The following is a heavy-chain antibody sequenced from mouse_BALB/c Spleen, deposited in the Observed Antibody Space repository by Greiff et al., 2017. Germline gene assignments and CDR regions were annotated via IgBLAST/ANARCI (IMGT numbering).Heavy chain of an antibody. CDR3: ARSYDYGDFDV. D-gene: IGHD2-3*01. V-gene: IGHV1-87*01. CDR2: IYPGDGDT. J-gene: IGHJ1*01. CDR1: GYTFTSYW. Sequence: QVQLKQSGAELARPGASVKLSCKASGYTFTSYWMQWVKQRPGQGLEWIGAIYPGDGDTRYTQKFKGKATLTADKSSSTAYMQLSSLASEDSAVYYCARSYDYGDFDVWGAGTTVTVSS.